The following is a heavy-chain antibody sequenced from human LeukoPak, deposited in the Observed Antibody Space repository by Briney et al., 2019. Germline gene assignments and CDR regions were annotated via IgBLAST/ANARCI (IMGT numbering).Heavy chain of an antibody. CDR2: IYYTGST. Sequence: KPSETLSLTCTVSGGSISNYYWSWIRQPPGKGLEWIGYIYYTGSTNYNPSLRSRVTISVDTSKNQFSLKLSSVTAADTAVYYCARTTEGYAGGPGYSYYYYMDVWGKGTTVTISS. CDR3: ARTTEGYAGGPGYSYYYYMDV. J-gene: IGHJ6*03. D-gene: IGHD5-12*01. V-gene: IGHV4-59*01. CDR1: GGSISNYY.